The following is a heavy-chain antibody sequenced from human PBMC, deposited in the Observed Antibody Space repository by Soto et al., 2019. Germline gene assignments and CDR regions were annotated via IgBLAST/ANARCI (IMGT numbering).Heavy chain of an antibody. Sequence: ASVKVSCKASGYTFTSYAMHWVRQAPGQRLEWMGWINAGNGNTKYSQKFQGRVTITRDTSASTAYMELSSLRSEDTAVYYCARGHSRRAGYSSSWYAFDIWGQGTMVTVSS. CDR1: GYTFTSYA. J-gene: IGHJ3*02. D-gene: IGHD6-13*01. CDR2: INAGNGNT. V-gene: IGHV1-3*01. CDR3: ARGHSRRAGYSSSWYAFDI.